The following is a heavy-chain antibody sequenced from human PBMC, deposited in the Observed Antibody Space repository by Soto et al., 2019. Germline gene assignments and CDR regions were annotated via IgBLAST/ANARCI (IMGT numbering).Heavy chain of an antibody. D-gene: IGHD4-4*01. J-gene: IGHJ3*01. Sequence: DVQLVESGGGLIQPGGSLRLSCAVSGLTVSGKKYVAWVRQAPGKGLEWVSGFYDLDGTYYADSLKGRFTTSGDSSRTIVYLQMNDLRPEDTAVYYCATWHLQEHAYDVWGQGTTVTFSS. CDR2: FYDLDGT. CDR3: ATWHLQEHAYDV. V-gene: IGHV3-53*01. CDR1: GLTVSGKKY.